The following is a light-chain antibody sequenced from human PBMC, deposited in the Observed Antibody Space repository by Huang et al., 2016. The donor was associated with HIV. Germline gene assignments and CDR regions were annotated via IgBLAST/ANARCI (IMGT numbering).Light chain of an antibody. CDR1: QSILYTSKNKNY. CDR3: QQYYSSPYT. CDR2: WAS. Sequence: DIVMTQSPDSLAVSLGERATINCKSSQSILYTSKNKNYLTWYQRKPGQPPKLLIYWASTRESGVPDRFSGSGSGTDFTLTINSLQPEDVAVYYCQQYYSSPYTFGQGTKLEIK. V-gene: IGKV4-1*01. J-gene: IGKJ2*01.